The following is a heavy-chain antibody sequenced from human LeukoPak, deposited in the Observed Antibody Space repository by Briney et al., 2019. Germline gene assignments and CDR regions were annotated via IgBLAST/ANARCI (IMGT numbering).Heavy chain of an antibody. CDR3: ASGITVDAFDI. J-gene: IGHJ3*02. CDR1: GGSISSYY. D-gene: IGHD1-14*01. CDR2: IYYSGST. Sequence: SETLSLTCSVSGGSISSYYWSWIPQPPGKGLEWIGYIYYSGSTNYNPSLKSRVTISVDTSKNQFSLKLSSVTAADTAVYYCASGITVDAFDIWGQGTMVTVSS. V-gene: IGHV4-59*01.